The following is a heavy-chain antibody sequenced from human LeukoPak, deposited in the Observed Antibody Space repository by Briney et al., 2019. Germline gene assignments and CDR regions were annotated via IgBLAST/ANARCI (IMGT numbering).Heavy chain of an antibody. J-gene: IGHJ4*02. CDR1: DGSFIGYY. Sequence: SETLSLTCAVYDGSFIGYYWSWVRQPPGKGLEWIGEINHSGTTNYNPSLKSQFTISVDTSKNQFSLRLRSVTAEDPAVYYCASRHRDSSGYHHSYYFDSWGLGTLVTVSS. CDR3: ASRHRDSSGYHHSYYFDS. CDR2: INHSGTT. D-gene: IGHD3-22*01. V-gene: IGHV4-34*01.